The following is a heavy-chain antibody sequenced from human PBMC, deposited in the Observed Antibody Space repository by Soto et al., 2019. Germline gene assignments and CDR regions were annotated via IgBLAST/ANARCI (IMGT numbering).Heavy chain of an antibody. V-gene: IGHV4-39*01. CDR2: IYYSGST. J-gene: IGHJ6*02. CDR3: ARRFLEWLLSDYYYYYGMDV. CDR1: GGSISSSSYY. Sequence: SETLSLTCTVSGGSISSSSYYWGWIRQPPGKGLEWMGSIYYSGSTDYNPSLKSRVTISVDTSKNQFSLKLSSVPAADTAVYYCARRFLEWLLSDYYYYYGMDVWGQGTTVTVSS. D-gene: IGHD3-3*01.